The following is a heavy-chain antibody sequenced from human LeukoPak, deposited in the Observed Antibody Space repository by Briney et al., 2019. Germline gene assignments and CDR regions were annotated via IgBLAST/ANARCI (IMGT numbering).Heavy chain of an antibody. CDR2: IYYSGST. V-gene: IGHV4-59*01. D-gene: IGHD3-22*01. CDR3: ARVAYYYDSSGYYYVFDY. Sequence: SETLSLTCTASGGSISSYYWSWIRQPPGKGLEWIGYIYYSGSTNYNPSLKSRVTISVDTSKNQFSLKLSSVTAADTAVYYCARVAYYYDSSGYYYVFDYWGQGTLVTVSS. J-gene: IGHJ4*02. CDR1: GGSISSYY.